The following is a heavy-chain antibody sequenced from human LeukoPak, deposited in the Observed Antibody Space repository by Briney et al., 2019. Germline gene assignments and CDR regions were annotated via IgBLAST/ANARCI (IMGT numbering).Heavy chain of an antibody. V-gene: IGHV3-64*04. J-gene: IGHJ4*02. CDR2: INTSGANT. D-gene: IGHD3-22*01. CDR3: AKDRAMIVVVITFFDH. CDR1: GFTFKSYA. Sequence: GGSLRLSCSASGFTFKSYAMHWVRQAPGKGLEYVSSINTSGANTYYVDSVKGRFTISRDNSKNTLYLQMNSLRAEDAAVYYCAKDRAMIVVVITFFDHWGQGTLVTVSS.